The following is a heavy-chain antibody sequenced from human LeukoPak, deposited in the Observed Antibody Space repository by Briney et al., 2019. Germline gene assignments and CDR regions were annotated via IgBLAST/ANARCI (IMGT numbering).Heavy chain of an antibody. J-gene: IGHJ3*02. CDR1: GFTFDDYA. CDR3: AKVQTTVTTRGAFDI. Sequence: GGSLRLSCAASGFTFDDYAMHWVRQAPGKGLEWVSGISWNSGSIGYADSVKGRFTISRDNAKNSLYLQMNSLRAEDMALYYCAKVQTTVTTRGAFDIWGQGTMVTVSS. D-gene: IGHD4-11*01. V-gene: IGHV3-9*03. CDR2: ISWNSGSI.